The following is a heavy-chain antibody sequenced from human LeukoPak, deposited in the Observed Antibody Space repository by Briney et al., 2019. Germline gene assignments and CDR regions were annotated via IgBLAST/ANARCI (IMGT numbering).Heavy chain of an antibody. CDR2: ISSSSSYI. CDR3: ARVSVGATREVDY. J-gene: IGHJ4*02. D-gene: IGHD1-26*01. CDR1: GFTFSSYS. Sequence: GGSLRLSCAVSGFTFSSYSMNWVRQAPGEGLEWVSSISSSSSYIYYADSVKGRFTISRDNAKNSLYLQMNSLRAEDTAVYYCARVSVGATREVDYWGQGTLVTVSS. V-gene: IGHV3-21*01.